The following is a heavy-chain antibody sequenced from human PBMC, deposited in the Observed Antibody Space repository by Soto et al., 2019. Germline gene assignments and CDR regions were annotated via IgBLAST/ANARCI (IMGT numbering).Heavy chain of an antibody. D-gene: IGHD3-22*01. CDR3: ARGYYYDSSGYRGYYYGMDV. Sequence: PSETLSLTCTVSGGSISSGGYYWSWIRQHSGKGLEWIGYIYYSGSTYYNPSLESRVTISVDTSKNQFSLKLSSVTAADTAVYYCARGYYYDSSGYRGYYYGMDVWGQGTTVTVSS. CDR2: IYYSGST. J-gene: IGHJ6*02. CDR1: GGSISSGGYY. V-gene: IGHV4-31*03.